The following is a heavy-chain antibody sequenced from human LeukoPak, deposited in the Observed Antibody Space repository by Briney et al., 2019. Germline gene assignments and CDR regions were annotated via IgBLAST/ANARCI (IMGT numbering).Heavy chain of an antibody. Sequence: GGSLRLSCAASGSTFSSYSMNWVRQAPGKGLEWGSSISSSSSYIYYADSVKGRFTISRDNAKNSLYLQMNSLRAEDTAVYYWARDSSGYYCYFQHWGQGTLVTVSS. CDR3: ARDSSGYYCYFQH. CDR2: ISSSSSYI. J-gene: IGHJ1*01. D-gene: IGHD3-22*01. CDR1: GSTFSSYS. V-gene: IGHV3-21*01.